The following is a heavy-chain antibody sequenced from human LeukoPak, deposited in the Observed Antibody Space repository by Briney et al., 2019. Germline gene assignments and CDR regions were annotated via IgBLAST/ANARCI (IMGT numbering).Heavy chain of an antibody. CDR3: ARGGASSKFFDY. V-gene: IGHV4-59*02. J-gene: IGHJ4*02. CDR2: ISYSGSS. Sequence: SETLSLTXTVSGGSVSSDYWSRIRQPPGKGMEWIGWISYSGSSNYSPSLKSRVTLSVDTSKNQFSLKLSSVTAADTAVYYCARGGASSKFFDYWGQGTLVTVSS. D-gene: IGHD6-6*01. CDR1: GGSVSSDY.